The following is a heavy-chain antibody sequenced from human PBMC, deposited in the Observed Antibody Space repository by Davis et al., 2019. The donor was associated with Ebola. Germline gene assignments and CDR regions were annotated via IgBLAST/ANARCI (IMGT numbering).Heavy chain of an antibody. CDR1: GYPFINYG. V-gene: IGHV1-18*01. J-gene: IGHJ4*02. CDR3: ARDQATVTTSYFDY. D-gene: IGHD4-11*01. CDR2: IAAYNYKT. Sequence: ASVKVSCKASGYPFINYGVSWVRQAPGQGLEWMGWIAAYNYKTIYAQKFQGRVTMTRDTSTSTVYMELSSLRSEDTAVYYCARDQATVTTSYFDYWGQGTLVTVSS.